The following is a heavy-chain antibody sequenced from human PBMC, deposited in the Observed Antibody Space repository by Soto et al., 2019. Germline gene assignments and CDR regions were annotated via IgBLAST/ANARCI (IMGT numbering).Heavy chain of an antibody. J-gene: IGHJ5*02. CDR1: GGSISSGGYY. Sequence: QVQLQESGPGLVKPSQTLSLTCTVSGGSISSGGYYWSWIRQHPGKGLEWIGYIYDSGSTYYNPSLKSRVTISVDTSKNQFSLRLSAVTAADTAGYYCARAVGYSYGYSETPYNWFDPWGQGTLVTVSS. V-gene: IGHV4-31*03. CDR3: ARAVGYSYGYSETPYNWFDP. CDR2: IYDSGST. D-gene: IGHD5-18*01.